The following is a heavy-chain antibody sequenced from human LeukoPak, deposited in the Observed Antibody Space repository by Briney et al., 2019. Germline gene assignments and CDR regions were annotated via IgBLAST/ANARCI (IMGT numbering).Heavy chain of an antibody. CDR1: GFTFSSYA. CDR2: ISGSGANT. V-gene: IGHV3-23*01. J-gene: IGHJ4*02. Sequence: SGGSLRLSCAASGFTFSSYAMSWVRQAPGKGLEWVSSISGSGANTVFADSVRGRFTISRDNSKNTLFLQMNSLRAEDTALYHCVRRSPXGTFXXDYWGEGTLVP. CDR3: VRRSPXGTFXXDY. D-gene: IGHD2/OR15-2a*01.